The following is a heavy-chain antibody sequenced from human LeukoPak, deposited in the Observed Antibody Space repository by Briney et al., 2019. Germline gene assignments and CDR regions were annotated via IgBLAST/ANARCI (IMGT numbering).Heavy chain of an antibody. CDR1: GYSFTNYW. CDR3: ARQGITVSGPDY. D-gene: IGHD6-19*01. J-gene: IGHJ4*02. CDR2: IYPGDSDT. V-gene: IGHV5-51*01. Sequence: GESLKISCRASGYSFTNYWIGWVRQMSGKGLEWMGIIYPGDSDTRYSPSFRGQVTISADKSTSTAYLQWSSLKASDTAMYYCARQGITVSGPDYWGQGTLVTVSS.